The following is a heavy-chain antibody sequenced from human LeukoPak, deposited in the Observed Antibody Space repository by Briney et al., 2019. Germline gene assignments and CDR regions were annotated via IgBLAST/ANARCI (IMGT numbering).Heavy chain of an antibody. CDR2: ISSSSSTI. CDR1: GFTFSSYS. CDR3: ARGYYYGSGSYYND. D-gene: IGHD3-10*01. J-gene: IGHJ4*02. Sequence: PGGSLRLSCAASGFTFSSYSMNWVRQAPGKGLEWVSYISSSSSTIYYADSVKGRFTISRDNAKNSLYLQMNSLRAEDTAVYYCARGYYYGSGSYYNDWGQGTLVTVSS. V-gene: IGHV3-48*01.